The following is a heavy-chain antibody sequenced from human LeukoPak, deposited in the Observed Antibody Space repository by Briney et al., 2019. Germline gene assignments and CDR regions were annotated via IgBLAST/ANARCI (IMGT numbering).Heavy chain of an antibody. D-gene: IGHD3-3*01. CDR1: GGSISSGGYY. Sequence: SETLSLTCTVSGGSISSGGYYWSWIRQPPGKGLEWIGYIYRSGSTYYNPSLKSRVTISVDTSKNQFSLKLSSVTAADTAVYYCARGTIFGVVMGRPSDAFDIWGQGTMVTVSS. CDR2: IYRSGST. CDR3: ARGTIFGVVMGRPSDAFDI. V-gene: IGHV4-30-2*01. J-gene: IGHJ3*02.